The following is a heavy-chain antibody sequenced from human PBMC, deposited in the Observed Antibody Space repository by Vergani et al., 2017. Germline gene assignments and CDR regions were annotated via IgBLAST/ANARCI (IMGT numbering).Heavy chain of an antibody. J-gene: IGHJ6*03. D-gene: IGHD3-16*01. CDR1: GGSISSGDYY. V-gene: IGHV4-30-4*01. Sequence: QVQLQESGPGLVKPSQTLSLTCTVSGGSISSGDYYWSWIRQPPGKGLEWIGYIYYSGSTYYNPSLKSRVTISVDTSKNQFSLKLSSVTAADTAVYCCARESLMRGYYYYDMDVWGKGTTVTVSS. CDR2: IYYSGST. CDR3: ARESLMRGYYYYDMDV.